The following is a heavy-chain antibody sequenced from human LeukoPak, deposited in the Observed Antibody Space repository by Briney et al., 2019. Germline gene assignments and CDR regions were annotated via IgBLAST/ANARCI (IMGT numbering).Heavy chain of an antibody. CDR3: XKXAGXSXDSSGYVDY. V-gene: IGHV3-23*01. J-gene: IGHJ4*02. CDR1: GFTFSSYA. CDR2: ISGSGGST. D-gene: IGHD3-22*01. Sequence: PGGSLRLSCAASGFTFSSYAMSWVRQAPGKGLEWVSAISGSGGSTYYADSVKGRFTISRDNSKNTLYLQMNSLRAEDTAVYYXXKXAGXSXDSSGYVDYXGQGTLVTVSS.